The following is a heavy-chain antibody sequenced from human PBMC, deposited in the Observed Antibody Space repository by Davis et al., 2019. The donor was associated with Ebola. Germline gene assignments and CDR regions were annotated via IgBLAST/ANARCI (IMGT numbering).Heavy chain of an antibody. Sequence: GSLRLSCAVYGGSLRGHYWSWFRQPPGKGLEWIGEINHSGSTNYNPSLKSRVTISVDTSKNQFSLKLSSVTAADTAIYYCARVTIAARPISDSFDIWGQGTMVTVSS. D-gene: IGHD6-6*01. CDR3: ARVTIAARPISDSFDI. CDR1: GGSLRGHY. J-gene: IGHJ3*02. V-gene: IGHV4-34*01. CDR2: INHSGST.